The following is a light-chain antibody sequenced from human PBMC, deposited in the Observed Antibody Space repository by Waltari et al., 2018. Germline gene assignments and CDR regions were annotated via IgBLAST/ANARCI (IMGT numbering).Light chain of an antibody. CDR3: QHYNNWWT. CDR2: GAS. J-gene: IGKJ1*01. Sequence: EIVMTQSPATLSVSPGERAPLSCRASQSVSSNLAWYQQKPGQAPRLLIYGASTRAAGIPARFSGTGSGTQFTLTISSLQSEDFAVYYCQHYNNWWTFGPGTKVEIK. CDR1: QSVSSN. V-gene: IGKV3-15*01.